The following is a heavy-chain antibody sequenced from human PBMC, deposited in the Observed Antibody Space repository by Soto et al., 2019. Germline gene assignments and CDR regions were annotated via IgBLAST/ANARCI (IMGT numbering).Heavy chain of an antibody. CDR1: GFTCSSYW. J-gene: IGHJ6*02. Sequence: GGSLRLSCAASGFTCSSYWMHWVRQAPGKGLVWVSRMNEDGGTTDYADSVRGRFTISRDNAKNTLYLQMNSLRVEDTAVYYCASDLSGRADVWGQGTTVTVSS. D-gene: IGHD3-10*01. V-gene: IGHV3-74*01. CDR2: MNEDGGTT. CDR3: ASDLSGRADV.